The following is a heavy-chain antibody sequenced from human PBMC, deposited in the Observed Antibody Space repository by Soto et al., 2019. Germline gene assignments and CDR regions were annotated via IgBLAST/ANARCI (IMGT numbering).Heavy chain of an antibody. J-gene: IGHJ5*02. CDR1: GFTFSSYA. CDR3: ARALEQWLAKESS. CDR2: ISYDGSNK. D-gene: IGHD6-19*01. V-gene: IGHV3-30-3*01. Sequence: QVQLVESGGGVVQPGRSLRLSCAASGFTFSSYAMHWVRQAPGKGLEWVAVISYDGSNKYYADSVKGRFTISRDNSKNTLYLQRNSLRAEDTAVYYCARALEQWLAKESSWGQGTLVTVSS.